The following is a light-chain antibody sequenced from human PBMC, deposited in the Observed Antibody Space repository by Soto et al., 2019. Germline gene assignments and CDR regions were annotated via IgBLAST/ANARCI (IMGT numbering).Light chain of an antibody. CDR3: QSYDSSNQNVV. V-gene: IGLV6-57*04. Sequence: NVMLTQPHSVSESPGKTVTISCTRSSGSIASNYVQWYQQRPGSAPTTVIYEDNQRPSGVPDRFSGSIDSSSNSASLTISGLKTEDEADYYCQSYDSSNQNVVFGGGTKLTVL. CDR1: SGSIASNY. CDR2: EDN. J-gene: IGLJ2*01.